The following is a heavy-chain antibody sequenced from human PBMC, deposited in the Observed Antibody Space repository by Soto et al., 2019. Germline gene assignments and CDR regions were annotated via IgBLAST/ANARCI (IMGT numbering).Heavy chain of an antibody. CDR1: GFTFSSYG. J-gene: IGHJ4*02. D-gene: IGHD5-12*01. Sequence: QPGGSLRLSCAASGFTFSSYGMHWVRQAPGKGLEWVAVISYDGSNKYYADSVKGRFTISRDNSKNTLYLQMNSLRAEDTAVYYCAGRDSGYTRHLDYWGQGTLVTVSS. CDR3: AGRDSGYTRHLDY. V-gene: IGHV3-30*03. CDR2: ISYDGSNK.